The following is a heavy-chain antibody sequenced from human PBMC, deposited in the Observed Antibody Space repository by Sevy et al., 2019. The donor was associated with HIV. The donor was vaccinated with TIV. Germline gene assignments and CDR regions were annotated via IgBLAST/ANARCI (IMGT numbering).Heavy chain of an antibody. CDR3: TTSMIRGVIIGYYGIDV. CDR1: GFTFSGSA. V-gene: IGHV3-73*01. CDR2: IRSKTYSYAT. D-gene: IGHD3-10*01. Sequence: GGSLRLSCAASGFTFSGSAMHWVRQASGKGLEWVGRIRSKTYSYATAYAAFVAGRFTISRDDSKKTTYLQMKSLKTEDTAVYYCTTSMIRGVIIGYYGIDVWGQGTTVTVSS. J-gene: IGHJ6*02.